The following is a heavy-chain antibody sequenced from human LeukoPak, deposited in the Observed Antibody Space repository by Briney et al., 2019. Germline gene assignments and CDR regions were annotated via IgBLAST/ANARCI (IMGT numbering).Heavy chain of an antibody. D-gene: IGHD6-6*01. J-gene: IGHJ4*02. V-gene: IGHV3-23*01. Sequence: GGSLRLSCTASGFTFSNYVMSWVRQAPGKGLEWVSAITGISGATYIADSVKGRFTISRDNSKNALFPQMDLLRAEDTAVYYCAKGSAAARPYYFDYWGLGVLVTVSS. CDR1: GFTFSNYV. CDR2: ITGISGAT. CDR3: AKGSAAARPYYFDY.